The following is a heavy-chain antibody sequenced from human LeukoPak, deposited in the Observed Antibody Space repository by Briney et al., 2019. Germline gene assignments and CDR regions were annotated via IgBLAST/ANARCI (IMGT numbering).Heavy chain of an antibody. J-gene: IGHJ4*02. CDR2: ISSSSSYI. Sequence: SGGSLRLSCAASGFTFSSYSMNWVRQAPGKGLEWVSSISSSSSYIYYADSVKGRFTISRDNAKNSLYLQMNSLRAEDTAVYYCAKARGYYDSSGYYYGVFDYWGQGTLVTVSS. CDR1: GFTFSSYS. CDR3: AKARGYYDSSGYYYGVFDY. D-gene: IGHD3-22*01. V-gene: IGHV3-21*01.